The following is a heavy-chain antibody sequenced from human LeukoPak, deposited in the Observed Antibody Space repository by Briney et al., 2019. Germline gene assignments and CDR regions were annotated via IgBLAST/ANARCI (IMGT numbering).Heavy chain of an antibody. V-gene: IGHV3-74*01. CDR3: ATKQWLAPPPDS. D-gene: IGHD6-19*01. CDR1: GFTFSKYW. CDR2: INTDGTVT. J-gene: IGHJ4*02. Sequence: SGGSLRLSCAASGFTFSKYWMLWVRQAPGKRLESVSGINTDGTVTTYADSVKGRFTVSRDTADNTMFLQMNRARDQDTAVYYCATKQWLAPPPDSWGQGTPVTVSS.